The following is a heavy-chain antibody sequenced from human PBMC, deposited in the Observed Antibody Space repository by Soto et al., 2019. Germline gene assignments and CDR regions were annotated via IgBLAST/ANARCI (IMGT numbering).Heavy chain of an antibody. CDR3: AKEMDDSSGYYYYPTLYYYYGMDV. CDR2: ISGDGGNT. D-gene: IGHD3-22*01. V-gene: IGHV3-23*01. Sequence: GGSLRLSCAASGFTFSSYAMSWVRQAPGKGLEWVSAISGDGGNTYYADSVKGRFTISRDNSKNTLYLQMNSLRAEDTAVYYCAKEMDDSSGYYYYPTLYYYYGMDVWGQGTTVTVSS. CDR1: GFTFSSYA. J-gene: IGHJ6*02.